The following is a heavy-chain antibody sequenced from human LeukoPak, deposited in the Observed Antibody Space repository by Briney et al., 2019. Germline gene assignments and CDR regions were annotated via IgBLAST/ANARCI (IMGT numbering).Heavy chain of an antibody. CDR3: ARVGFALRYPLDY. CDR1: GFTFSDYY. D-gene: IGHD3-9*01. Sequence: TGGSLRLSCAASGFTFSDYYMSWIRQAPGKGLEWVSYISSSGSTIYYADSVKGRFTISRDNAKNSLYLQMNSLRAEDTAVYYCARVGFALRYPLDYWGQGTLVTVSS. CDR2: ISSSGSTI. V-gene: IGHV3-11*01. J-gene: IGHJ4*02.